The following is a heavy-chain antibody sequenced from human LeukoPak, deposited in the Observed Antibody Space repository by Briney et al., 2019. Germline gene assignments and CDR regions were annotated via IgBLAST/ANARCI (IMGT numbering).Heavy chain of an antibody. CDR2: IQHSGNT. V-gene: IGHV4-39*02. Sequence: SETLSLTCTVSGDSINSGSYHWGWIRQPPGKGLEWIGSIQHSGNTYYNPSLKSRLTISVDTSKNQFSLKLNSVTAADTAVYYCARDGSHWGQGTLVTASS. D-gene: IGHD2-2*03. CDR3: ARDGSH. CDR1: GDSINSGSYH. J-gene: IGHJ4*02.